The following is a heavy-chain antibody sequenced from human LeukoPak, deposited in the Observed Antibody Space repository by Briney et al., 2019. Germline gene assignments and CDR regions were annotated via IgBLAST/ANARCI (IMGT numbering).Heavy chain of an antibody. Sequence: GGSLRLSCAASGLIFSTYSMNWVRQAPGKGLEWVSSISSTSSYMYYADSVKGRFTTSRDNAKNSLYLQMNSLRAEDTAVYYCARVGAYTNYAPDYGGQGTLVTVSS. CDR2: ISSTSSYM. V-gene: IGHV3-21*01. CDR3: ARVGAYTNYAPDY. J-gene: IGHJ4*02. CDR1: GLIFSTYS. D-gene: IGHD4-11*01.